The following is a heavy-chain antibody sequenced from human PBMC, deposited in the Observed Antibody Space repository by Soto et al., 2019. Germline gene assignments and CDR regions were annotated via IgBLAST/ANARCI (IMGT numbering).Heavy chain of an antibody. Sequence: GGSLRLSCAASGFTFSSYAMSWVRQAPGKGLEWVSAISGSGGSTYYADSVKGRFTISRDNSKNTLYLQMNSLRAEDTAVYYCATHCSSASCPSWGQGTLVTVSS. CDR2: ISGSGGST. D-gene: IGHD2-2*01. J-gene: IGHJ4*02. CDR3: ATHCSSASCPS. CDR1: GFTFSSYA. V-gene: IGHV3-23*01.